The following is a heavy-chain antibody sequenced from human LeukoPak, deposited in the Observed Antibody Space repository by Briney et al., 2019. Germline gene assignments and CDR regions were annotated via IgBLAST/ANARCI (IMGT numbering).Heavy chain of an antibody. J-gene: IGHJ4*02. CDR2: ISGSGGST. CDR3: ARDDSSGYFYDY. Sequence: GGSLRLSCAASGFTFSSYAMSWVRQAPGKGLEWVSAISGSGGSTYYADSVKGRFTISRDNSKNTLYLQMNSLRAEDTAVYYCARDDSSGYFYDYWGQGTLVTVSS. CDR1: GFTFSSYA. V-gene: IGHV3-23*01. D-gene: IGHD3-22*01.